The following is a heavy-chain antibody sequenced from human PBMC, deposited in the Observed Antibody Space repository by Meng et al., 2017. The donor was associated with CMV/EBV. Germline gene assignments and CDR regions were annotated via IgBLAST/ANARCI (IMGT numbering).Heavy chain of an antibody. V-gene: IGHV4-59*01. D-gene: IGHD3-10*01. J-gene: IGHJ6*02. CDR2: IYSSGST. CDR3: ASTMVRGVRGYYYGMDV. CDR1: GGSISSYY. Sequence: SETLSLTCTVSGGSISSYYWSWIRQPPGKGLEWIGYIYSSGSTNYNPSLKSRVTISVDTSKNQFSLKLSSVTAADTAVYYCASTMVRGVRGYYYGMDVWGQGTTVTVSS.